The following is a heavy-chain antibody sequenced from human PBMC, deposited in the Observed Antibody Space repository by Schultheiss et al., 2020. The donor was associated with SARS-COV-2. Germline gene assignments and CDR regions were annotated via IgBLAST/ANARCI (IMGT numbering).Heavy chain of an antibody. CDR2: INPNSGGT. J-gene: IGHJ6*02. CDR1: GYTFTGYY. D-gene: IGHD3-22*01. Sequence: ASVKVSCKASGYTFTGYYMHWVRQAPGQGLEWMGWINPNSGGTNYAQKFQGRVTMTRDTSISTAYMELSSLRSEDTAVYYCARGQHYYDSSGYYVPYYGMDVWGQGTTVTVSS. V-gene: IGHV1-2*02. CDR3: ARGQHYYDSSGYYVPYYGMDV.